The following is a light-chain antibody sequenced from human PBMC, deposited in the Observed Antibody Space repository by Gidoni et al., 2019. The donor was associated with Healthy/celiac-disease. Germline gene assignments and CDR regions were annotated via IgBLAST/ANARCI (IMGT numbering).Light chain of an antibody. CDR3: QQYGSSPSLT. CDR2: GAS. Sequence: ESVLTQSPGTLSLSPGERATLSCRASQSVSSSYLAWYQQKPGQAPRLRLYGASSRATGIPDRFSGSGSGTDFTLTISRLEPEDFAVYYCQQYGSSPSLTFGGGTKVEIK. V-gene: IGKV3-20*01. CDR1: QSVSSSY. J-gene: IGKJ4*01.